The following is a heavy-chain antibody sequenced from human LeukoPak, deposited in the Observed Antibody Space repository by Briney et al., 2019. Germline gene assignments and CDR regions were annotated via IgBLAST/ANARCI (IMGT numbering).Heavy chain of an antibody. Sequence: GGSLRLSCAASGFTFSSYWMSWVRQAPGKGLEWVANIKQDGSEKYYVDSVKGRFTISRDNAKNSLSLQMNSLRAEDTAVYYCTSGSSSDFDYWGQGTLVTVSS. V-gene: IGHV3-7*01. CDR3: TSGSSSDFDY. CDR1: GFTFSSYW. D-gene: IGHD6-13*01. CDR2: IKQDGSEK. J-gene: IGHJ4*02.